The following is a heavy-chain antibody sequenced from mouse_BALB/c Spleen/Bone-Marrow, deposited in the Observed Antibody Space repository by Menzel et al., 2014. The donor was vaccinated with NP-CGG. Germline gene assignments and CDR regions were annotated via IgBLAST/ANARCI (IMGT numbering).Heavy chain of an antibody. CDR2: IDSANGNT. J-gene: IGHJ1*01. CDR3: ASYRYAWYFDV. V-gene: IGHV14-3*02. CDR1: GFNIKDTY. D-gene: IGHD2-14*01. Sequence: EVKLQESGAELVKPGASVKLSCTASGFNIKDTYMHWVKQRPEQGLEWIGRIDSANGNTKYDPKFQGKATITADTSSNTAYLQLSSLTSEDTAVYYCASYRYAWYFDVWGAGTTVTVSS.